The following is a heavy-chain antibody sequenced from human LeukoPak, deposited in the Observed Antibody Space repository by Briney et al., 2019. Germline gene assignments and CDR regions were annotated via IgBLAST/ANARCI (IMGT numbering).Heavy chain of an antibody. D-gene: IGHD6-13*01. CDR2: IYYSGST. CDR3: ARLGSSSWYVGY. V-gene: IGHV4-59*05. CDR1: GGSISTYY. Sequence: PSETLSLTRTLSGGSISTYYWNWIRQPPGKGLEWIGSIYYSGSTYYNPSLKSRVTISVDTSKNQFSLKLSSVTAADTAVYYCARLGSSSWYVGYWGQGTLVTVSS. J-gene: IGHJ4*02.